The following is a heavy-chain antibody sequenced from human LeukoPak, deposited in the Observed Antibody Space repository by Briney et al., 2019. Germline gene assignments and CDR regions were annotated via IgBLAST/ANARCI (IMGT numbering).Heavy chain of an antibody. J-gene: IGHJ3*02. CDR2: IRSKRNNYAT. Sequence: GGSLRLSCAASGFTFSGSVMHWVRQAAGKGLEWIGRIRSKRNNYATAYAASVKGRFTISRDDSKNTVYLHMDSLKTEDTALYYCSRLEDSSPIEVALDIWGQGTVVTVSS. CDR1: GFTFSGSV. D-gene: IGHD6-13*01. CDR3: SRLEDSSPIEVALDI. V-gene: IGHV3-73*01.